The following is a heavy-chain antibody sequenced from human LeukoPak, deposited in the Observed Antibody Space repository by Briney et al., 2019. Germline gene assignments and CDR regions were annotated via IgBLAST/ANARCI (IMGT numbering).Heavy chain of an antibody. CDR1: GFTFSDYW. D-gene: IGHD2-15*01. CDR2: IKEDGREK. CDR3: ATGWGEKGYCRGGTCNNPQFDY. Sequence: GGSLRLSCAASGFTFSDYWMTWVRQAPGKGLEWVANIKEDGREKYYVDSVKGRFTLSKDNAKNSVYLQMNSLGAEDTAVYYCATGWGEKGYCRGGTCNNPQFDYWGKGILVTVSS. J-gene: IGHJ4*02. V-gene: IGHV3-7*01.